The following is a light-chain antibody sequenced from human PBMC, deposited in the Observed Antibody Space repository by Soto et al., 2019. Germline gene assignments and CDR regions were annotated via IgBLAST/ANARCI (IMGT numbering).Light chain of an antibody. CDR2: DAS. CDR1: QSISSW. CDR3: QQYNSYYPT. J-gene: IGKJ1*01. Sequence: DIQMTKSPSTRSASVGDRVTITCRASQSISSWLAWYQQKPGKAPKLLIYDASSLEGGVPSRFSGSGSGTEFTLSISSLQPDDCASYYCQQYNSYYPTLAQGTQVEIK. V-gene: IGKV1-5*01.